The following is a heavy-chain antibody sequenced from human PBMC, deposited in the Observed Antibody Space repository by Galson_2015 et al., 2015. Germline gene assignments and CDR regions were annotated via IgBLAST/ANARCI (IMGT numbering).Heavy chain of an antibody. CDR2: IDWDDDK. CDR1: GFSLSTSGMC. D-gene: IGHD3-10*01. Sequence: PALVKPTQTLTLTCTFSGFSLSTSGMCVSWIRQPPGKALEWLALIDWDDDKYYSTSLKTRLTISKDTSKNQVVLTMTNMDPVDTATYYCARGWITMVRGVIITPDDAFDIWGQGTMVTVSS. V-gene: IGHV2-70*01. CDR3: ARGWITMVRGVIITPDDAFDI. J-gene: IGHJ3*02.